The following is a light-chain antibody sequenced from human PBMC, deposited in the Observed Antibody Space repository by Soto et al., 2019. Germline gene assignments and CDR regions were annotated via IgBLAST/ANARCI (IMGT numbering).Light chain of an antibody. CDR2: DAS. V-gene: IGKV1-33*01. J-gene: IGKJ5*01. CDR1: QNINNY. Sequence: EIQVNQAPSSLSASVGYRVTITCQASQNINNYLHWYQQKPGRAPKLLIYDASNLEAGVPSRFRGSGSGTDFTFTISRLQPEDIATYYCQQYENLPTFGQGTRPEIK. CDR3: QQYENLPT.